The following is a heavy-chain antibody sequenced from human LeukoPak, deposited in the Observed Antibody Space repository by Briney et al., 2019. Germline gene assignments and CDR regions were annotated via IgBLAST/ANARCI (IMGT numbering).Heavy chain of an antibody. CDR2: IYYSGST. J-gene: IGHJ5*02. CDR1: GVSITTGGYF. D-gene: IGHD6-19*01. Sequence: SETLSLTCLVSGVSITTGGYFWSWVRQQPGKGLEWVGYIYYSGSTYYNPSLKSRVTISVDTSKNQFSLKLSSVTAADTAVYYCARAWIAVAGTGWFDPWGQGTLVTVSS. CDR3: ARAWIAVAGTGWFDP. V-gene: IGHV4-31*03.